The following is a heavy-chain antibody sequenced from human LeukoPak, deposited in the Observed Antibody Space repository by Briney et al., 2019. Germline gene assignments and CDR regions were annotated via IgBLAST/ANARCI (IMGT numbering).Heavy chain of an antibody. J-gene: IGHJ5*02. CDR3: ARDPFPHAINYYDSSGYP. CDR2: IYYSGST. D-gene: IGHD3-22*01. V-gene: IGHV4-30-4*08. Sequence: SETLSLTCTVSGGSISGGDYYWSWIRQPPGKGLEWIGYIYYSGSTYYNPSLKSRVTISVDTSKNQFSLKLSSVTAADTAVYYCARDPFPHAINYYDSSGYPWGQGTLVTVSS. CDR1: GGSISGGDYY.